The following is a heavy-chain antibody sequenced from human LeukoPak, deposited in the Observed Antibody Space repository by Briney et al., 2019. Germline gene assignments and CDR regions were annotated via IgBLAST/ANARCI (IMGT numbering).Heavy chain of an antibody. Sequence: GGTLRLSCAASGFTFSSYGMSWVRQAPGEGLEWVSSINNSGGSTHYADSVKGRFTISRDNSKNTLYLQMNSLRAEDTAVYYCARDKIVGATHFDYWGQGALVTVSS. CDR3: ARDKIVGATHFDY. CDR2: INNSGGST. J-gene: IGHJ4*02. CDR1: GFTFSSYG. V-gene: IGHV3-23*01. D-gene: IGHD1-26*01.